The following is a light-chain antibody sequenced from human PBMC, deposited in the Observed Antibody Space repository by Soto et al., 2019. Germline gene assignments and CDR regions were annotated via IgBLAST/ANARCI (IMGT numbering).Light chain of an antibody. CDR2: EVS. V-gene: IGLV2-14*01. J-gene: IGLJ1*01. CDR3: SSYSISTAYL. Sequence: QSALTQPASVSGSPGQSITISCTGTSSDVGGYDYVSWYQLHPGKAPKLMVFEVSNRPSGVSYRFPGSKSGNTASLTISGLQAEDEAAYFCSSYSISTAYLFGTGTKVTVL. CDR1: SSDVGGYDY.